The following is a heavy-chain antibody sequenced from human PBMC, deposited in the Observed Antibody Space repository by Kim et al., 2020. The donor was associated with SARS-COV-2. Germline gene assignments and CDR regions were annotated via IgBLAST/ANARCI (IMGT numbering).Heavy chain of an antibody. J-gene: IGHJ4*02. V-gene: IGHV4-59*08. CDR3: ARLSYSSSSQNFDY. Sequence: NPSLKSRVTISIDTPKNQFSLRLSSVTAADTAVYYCARLSYSSSSQNFDYWGQGTLVTVSS. D-gene: IGHD6-6*01.